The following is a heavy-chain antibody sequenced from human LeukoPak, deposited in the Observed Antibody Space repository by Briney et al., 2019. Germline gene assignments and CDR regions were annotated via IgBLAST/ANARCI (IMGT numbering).Heavy chain of an antibody. J-gene: IGHJ5*02. D-gene: IGHD2-2*02. CDR3: ARGCRMRYCSSTRCYIQGNWFDP. Sequence: SETLSLTSAVYAGSFSGYYWIWLPQPPGNGLKWFGEINHSGTTNYHPFHNSLVTISVPTCKNQFSMKMSTVTAADTAVYYCARGCRMRYCSSTRCYIQGNWFDPWGQGTLVTVSS. V-gene: IGHV4-34*01. CDR1: AGSFSGYY. CDR2: INHSGTT.